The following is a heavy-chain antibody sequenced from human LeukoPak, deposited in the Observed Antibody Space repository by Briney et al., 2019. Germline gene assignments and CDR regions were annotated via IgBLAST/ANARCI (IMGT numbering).Heavy chain of an antibody. CDR1: GFTFSNYG. CDR2: ISYDGSNK. J-gene: IGHJ4*02. D-gene: IGHD3-22*01. V-gene: IGHV3-30*03. CDR3: ARGQQVTMIVVWGY. Sequence: GGSLRLSCAASGFTFSNYGMHWVRQAPGKGLEWVAVISYDGSNKYYADSVKGRFTISRDNSKNTLYLQMNSLRAEDTAVYYCARGQQVTMIVVWGYWGQGTLVTVSS.